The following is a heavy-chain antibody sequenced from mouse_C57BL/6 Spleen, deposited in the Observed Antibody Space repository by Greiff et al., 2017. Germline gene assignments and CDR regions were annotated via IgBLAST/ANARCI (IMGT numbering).Heavy chain of an antibody. D-gene: IGHD1-1*01. Sequence: QVQLQQSGAELMKPGASVKLSCKATGYTFTGYWIAWVKQRPGHGLEWIGEILPGSGSTNYNEQFKGKATFTADTSSNTAYMQLSSLTTEDSAIYYCARGGITTVVATDWYFEVWGTGTTVTVSS. V-gene: IGHV1-9*01. J-gene: IGHJ1*03. CDR3: ARGGITTVVATDWYFEV. CDR2: ILPGSGST. CDR1: GYTFTGYW.